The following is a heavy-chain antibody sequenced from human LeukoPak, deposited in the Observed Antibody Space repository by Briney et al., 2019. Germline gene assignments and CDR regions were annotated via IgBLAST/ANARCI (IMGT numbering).Heavy chain of an antibody. D-gene: IGHD1-7*01. CDR3: ARDHRPYNWNYVSLGY. CDR2: IWYDGSNK. Sequence: GGSLRLSCAASGFTFSSYGMHWVRQAPGKGLEWVAVIWYDGSNKYYADSVKGRFTISRDNSKNTLYLQMNSLRAEDTAVYYYARDHRPYNWNYVSLGYWGQGTLVTVSS. V-gene: IGHV3-33*01. J-gene: IGHJ4*02. CDR1: GFTFSSYG.